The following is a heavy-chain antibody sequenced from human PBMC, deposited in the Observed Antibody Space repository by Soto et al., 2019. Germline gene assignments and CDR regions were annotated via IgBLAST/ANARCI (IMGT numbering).Heavy chain of an antibody. J-gene: IGHJ6*02. Sequence: ASVKVSCKASGGTFSSYAISWVRQAPGQGLEWMGGIIPIFGTANYAQKFQGRVTITADESTSTAYMELSSLRSEDTAVYYCARVRRDGYNLYYYYYGMDVWGQGTTVTVSS. CDR3: ARVRRDGYNLYYYYYGMDV. D-gene: IGHD5-12*01. CDR1: GGTFSSYA. V-gene: IGHV1-69*13. CDR2: IIPIFGTA.